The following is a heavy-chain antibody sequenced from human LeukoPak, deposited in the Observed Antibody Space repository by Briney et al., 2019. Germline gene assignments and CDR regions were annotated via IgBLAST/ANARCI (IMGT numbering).Heavy chain of an antibody. Sequence: PSETLSLTCTVSGYSISSGYYWGWIRQPPGKGLEWIGSIYHSGSTYYNPSLQSRVTISLDTSKNQFSLNLRSVTAADTAVYYCARQMEDIAAALLYYFVYWGQGTLVTVSS. CDR2: IYHSGST. CDR3: ARQMEDIAAALLYYFVY. CDR1: GYSISSGYY. V-gene: IGHV4-38-2*02. J-gene: IGHJ4*02. D-gene: IGHD6-13*01.